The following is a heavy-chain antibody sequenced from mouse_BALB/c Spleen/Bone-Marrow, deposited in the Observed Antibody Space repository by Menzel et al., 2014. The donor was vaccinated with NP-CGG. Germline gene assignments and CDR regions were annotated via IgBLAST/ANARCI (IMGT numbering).Heavy chain of an antibody. D-gene: IGHD2-10*02. CDR3: GRGAKKYDNYLDY. Sequence: EVKLVESGPELVKPGASVKISCKASGYSFTGYFMNWVKQSHGKSLEWIGRINPYNGETFYNQKLKGKATLTADKSSSTAHMEFLSLTSEDSAVYYCGRGAKKYDNYLDYWGQGTTLTVSS. J-gene: IGHJ2*01. CDR1: GYSFTGYF. V-gene: IGHV1-37*01. CDR2: INPYNGET.